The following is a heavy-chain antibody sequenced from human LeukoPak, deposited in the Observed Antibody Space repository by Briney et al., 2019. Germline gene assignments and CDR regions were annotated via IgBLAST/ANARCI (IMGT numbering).Heavy chain of an antibody. CDR3: ARMYYDFWSGYSHFDY. V-gene: IGHV4-34*01. D-gene: IGHD3-3*01. J-gene: IGHJ4*02. CDR1: GGSFSGYC. CDR2: INHSGST. Sequence: KPSETLSLTCAVYGGSFSGYCWSWIRQPPGKGLEWIGEINHSGSTNYNPSLKSLVTISVDTSKNQFSLKLSSVTAADTAVYYCARMYYDFWSGYSHFDYWGQGALVTVSS.